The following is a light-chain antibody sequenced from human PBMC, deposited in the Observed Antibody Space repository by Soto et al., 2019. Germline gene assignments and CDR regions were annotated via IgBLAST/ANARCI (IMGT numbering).Light chain of an antibody. Sequence: DIQLTQSPSSLSASVGDRVTITCRASQGMSSYLAWYKQKPGNAPKLLIYATPTLQSRVPSRFSRRGSGTEFTLTISSLQPEEFATYYCQPPKSYPHSFGLKTKHEIK. CDR1: QGMSSY. J-gene: IGKJ2*01. V-gene: IGKV1-9*01. CDR2: ATP. CDR3: QPPKSYPHS.